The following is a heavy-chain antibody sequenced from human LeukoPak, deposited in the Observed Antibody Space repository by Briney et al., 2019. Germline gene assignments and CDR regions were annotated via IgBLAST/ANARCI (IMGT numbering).Heavy chain of an antibody. CDR3: ATIVPDVVATLTFDY. CDR1: GFSVSYNY. CDR2: IYNDGRT. J-gene: IGHJ4*02. Sequence: GGSPRHSCAASGFSVSYNYMSWVRQAPGKGLEWVAVIYNDGRTFYAGSVKGRFTISRDNSKNTLFTQMNSLRDEDTAVYYCATIVPDVVATLTFDYWGQGTLVTVSS. D-gene: IGHD2-15*01. V-gene: IGHV3-66*01.